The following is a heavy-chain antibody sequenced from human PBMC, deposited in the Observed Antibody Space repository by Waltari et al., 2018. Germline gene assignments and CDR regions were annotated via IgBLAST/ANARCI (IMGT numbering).Heavy chain of an antibody. Sequence: EVQLVQSGAEVKKLGESLKISCKGSGYTFTNYWIGWVRQMPGKGLEWMGMINGSESDARYIQSFQGQFTVSVDKSITTPYLQWSGQKVSDTSMYYGARHPSSGGGCALDIWGQGTMVTVSS. CDR1: GYTFTNYW. CDR3: ARHPSSGGGCALDI. CDR2: INGSESDA. V-gene: IGHV5-51*01. J-gene: IGHJ3*02. D-gene: IGHD3-16*01.